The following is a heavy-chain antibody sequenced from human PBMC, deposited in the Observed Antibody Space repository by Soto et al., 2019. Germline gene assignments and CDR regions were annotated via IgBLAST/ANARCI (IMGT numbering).Heavy chain of an antibody. CDR3: VRDRRIYYSDPHDEFGASDYEV. Sequence: QVQLIQSEAEVKKPGSSVRVSCTASGGIFGSHGFSWVRQAPGQRLEWVGGFIPIFRTLTYTEKFQARVRIAADESKNTVYLDLSSLTSEDTAVYYCVRDRRIYYSDPHDEFGASDYEVWGQGTMVSVSS. J-gene: IGHJ3*01. V-gene: IGHV1-69*01. CDR2: FIPIFRTL. CDR1: GGIFGSHG. D-gene: IGHD3-22*01.